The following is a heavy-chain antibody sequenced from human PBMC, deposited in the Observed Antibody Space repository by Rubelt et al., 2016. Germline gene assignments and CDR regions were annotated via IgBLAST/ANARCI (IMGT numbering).Heavy chain of an antibody. CDR3: ARVTTMGRGVMEGVEDY. V-gene: IGHV1-69*01. D-gene: IGHD3-10*01. CDR1: GGTFSSYA. CDR2: IIPIFGTA. Sequence: QVQLVQSGAEVKKPGSSVKVSCKASGGTFSSYAISWVRQAPGQGLEWKGGIIPIFGTANYAQKFQGRVTITADEATSTAYMERSSLRSEETAVYYCARVTTMGRGVMEGVEDYWGQGTLVTVSS. J-gene: IGHJ4*02.